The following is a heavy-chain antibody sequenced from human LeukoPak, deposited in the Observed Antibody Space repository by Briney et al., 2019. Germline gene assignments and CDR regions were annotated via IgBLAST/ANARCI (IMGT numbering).Heavy chain of an antibody. CDR1: GFTFSSYW. V-gene: IGHV3-7*01. J-gene: IGHJ6*02. Sequence: PGGSLRLSCAASGFTFSSYWMSWVRQAPGKGLEWVANIKQDGSEKYYVDSVKGRFTISRDNAKNSLYLQMNSLRAEDTAVYYCARWSGSYYGRYYYYYGMDVWGQGTLVTVSS. CDR2: IKQDGSEK. D-gene: IGHD1-26*01. CDR3: ARWSGSYYGRYYYYYGMDV.